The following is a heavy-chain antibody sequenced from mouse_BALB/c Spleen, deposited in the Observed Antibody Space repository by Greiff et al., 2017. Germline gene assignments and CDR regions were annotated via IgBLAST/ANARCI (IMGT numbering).Heavy chain of an antibody. CDR2: IYPYNGGT. CDR3: ASPRQLVLGFAY. J-gene: IGHJ3*01. Sequence: EVQLQQSGPELVKPGASVKISCKASGYTFTDYNMHWVKQSHGKSLEWIGYIYPYNGGTGYNQKFESKATLTVDNSSSTAYMELRSLTSEDSAVYYCASPRQLVLGFAYWGQGTLVTVSA. CDR1: GYTFTDYN. V-gene: IGHV1S29*02. D-gene: IGHD3-2*01.